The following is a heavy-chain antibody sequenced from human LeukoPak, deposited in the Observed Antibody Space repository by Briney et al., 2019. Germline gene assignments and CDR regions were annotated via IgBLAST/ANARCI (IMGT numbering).Heavy chain of an antibody. CDR2: ISAYNGNT. Sequence: GASVKVSCKASGYTFTSYGISWVRQAPGQGLEWMGWISAYNGNTNYAQKLQGRVTMTTDTSTSTAYMELRSLRSDDTAVYYCARDARYIDWLPPAYFDYWGQGTLVTVSS. CDR3: ARDARYIDWLPPAYFDY. CDR1: GYTFTSYG. D-gene: IGHD3-9*01. V-gene: IGHV1-18*04. J-gene: IGHJ4*02.